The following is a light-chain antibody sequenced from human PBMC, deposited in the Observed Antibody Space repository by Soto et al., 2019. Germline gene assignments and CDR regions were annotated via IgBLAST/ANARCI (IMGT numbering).Light chain of an antibody. CDR2: DVT. Sequence: QSALTHPPSVYGSPGQSVAISCTGTISDVGGYNYVSWYQQYPGKAPKPMIFDVTKRPSGVPDRFSGSKSGNTASLTISGLQAEDEADYYCCSYAGSYSLVFGGGTKLNVL. J-gene: IGLJ2*01. CDR1: ISDVGGYNY. CDR3: CSYAGSYSLV. V-gene: IGLV2-11*01.